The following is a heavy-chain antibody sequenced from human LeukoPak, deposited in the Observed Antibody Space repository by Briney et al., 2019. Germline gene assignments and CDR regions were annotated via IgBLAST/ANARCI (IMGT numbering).Heavy chain of an antibody. CDR3: ARGSSSYYGMDV. J-gene: IGHJ6*02. Sequence: PSETLSLTCTVSGGSISSSSYYWGWIRQPPGKGLEWIGSIYYSGSTYYNPSLKSRVTMTRDTSTSTVYMELSSLRSEDTAVYYCARGSSSYYGMDVWGQGTTVTVSS. V-gene: IGHV4-39*07. CDR1: GGSISSSSYY. D-gene: IGHD6-13*01. CDR2: IYYSGST.